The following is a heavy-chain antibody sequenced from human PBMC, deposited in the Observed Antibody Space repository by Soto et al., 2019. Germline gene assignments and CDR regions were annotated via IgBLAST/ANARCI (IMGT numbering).Heavy chain of an antibody. J-gene: IGHJ5*02. Sequence: XTLSLPCTVSGASLSGFDWSWIRKSAGKGLEWIGRIYATGTTDYNPSLKSRVMMSVDTSKKQFSLKLRSVTAADTAVYYCVRDGTKTLRDWFDPWGQGISVTVSS. D-gene: IGHD1-1*01. V-gene: IGHV4-4*07. CDR1: GASLSGFD. CDR2: IYATGTT. CDR3: VRDGTKTLRDWFDP.